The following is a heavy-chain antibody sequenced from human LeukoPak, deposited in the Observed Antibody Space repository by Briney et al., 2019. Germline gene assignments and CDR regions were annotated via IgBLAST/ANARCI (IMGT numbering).Heavy chain of an antibody. CDR3: ARGGWEPLDY. CDR2: IKQDGSEK. CDR1: GFTFSSYW. D-gene: IGHD1-26*01. Sequence: GGSLRLSCAASGFTFSSYWMTWVRQAPGKGLEWVANIKQDGSEKDYVDSVKGRFTISRDNAKNSLYLQMNSLRAEDTAVYHCARGGWEPLDYWGQGILVTVSS. J-gene: IGHJ4*02. V-gene: IGHV3-7*01.